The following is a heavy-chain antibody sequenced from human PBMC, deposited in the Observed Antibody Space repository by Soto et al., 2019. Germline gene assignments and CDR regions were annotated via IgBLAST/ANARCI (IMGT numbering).Heavy chain of an antibody. J-gene: IGHJ4*02. CDR1: GYTFTGHY. V-gene: IGHV1-2*02. Sequence: ASVKVSCKASGYTFTGHYIHWVRQAPEQGPEWMGEIGPESGATRYAQKFQGRVAMTRDTSITTVYMELKNLSPDDTAVYYCGRGRSGQIVVFYWGQGTPVTVSS. CDR3: GRGRSGQIVVFY. CDR2: IGPESGAT. D-gene: IGHD1-26*01.